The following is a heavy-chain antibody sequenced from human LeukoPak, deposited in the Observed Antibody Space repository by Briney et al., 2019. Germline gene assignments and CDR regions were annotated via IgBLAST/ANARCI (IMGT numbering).Heavy chain of an antibody. CDR1: GLTFSSSW. CDR2: ISYDGSNK. CDR3: ARDNWGSGMGNDY. D-gene: IGHD7-27*01. Sequence: GGSLRLSCAVSGLTFSSSWMDWVRQAPGKGLEWVAVISYDGSNKYYADSVKGRFTISRDNSKNTLYLQMNSLRAEDTAVYYCARDNWGSGMGNDYWGQGTLVTVSS. V-gene: IGHV3-30-3*01. J-gene: IGHJ4*02.